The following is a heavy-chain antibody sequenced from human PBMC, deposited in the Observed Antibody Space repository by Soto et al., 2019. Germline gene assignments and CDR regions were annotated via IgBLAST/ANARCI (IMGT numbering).Heavy chain of an antibody. J-gene: IGHJ4*02. CDR1: GVSISSGDYY. Sequence: PSETLSLTCTVSGVSISSGDYYWSWIRQPPGKGLEWIGYIYYSGSTYYNPSLKSRVTLSVDTSKNQFSLKLSSVTAADTAVYYCARDNGGAYDPVEWGQGTLVTVLL. D-gene: IGHD3-22*01. CDR3: ARDNGGAYDPVE. CDR2: IYYSGST. V-gene: IGHV4-30-4*01.